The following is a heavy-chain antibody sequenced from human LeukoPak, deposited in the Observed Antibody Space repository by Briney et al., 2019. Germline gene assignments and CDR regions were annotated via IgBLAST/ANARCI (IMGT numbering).Heavy chain of an antibody. J-gene: IGHJ4*02. CDR2: IYYSGTT. V-gene: IGHV4-59*01. CDR3: ARDRNYYDSSGPSDY. Sequence: PETLSLTCTVSGGSISGFYWSWIRQPPGKGLEWIGYIYYSGTTTYNPSLKSRVTISIDMSNNHFSLNLRSVTAADTAVYYCARDRNYYDSSGPSDYWGQGTLVTVSS. CDR1: GGSISGFY. D-gene: IGHD3-22*01.